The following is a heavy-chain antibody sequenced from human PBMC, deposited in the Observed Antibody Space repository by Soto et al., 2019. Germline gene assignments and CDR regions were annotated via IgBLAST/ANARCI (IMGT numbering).Heavy chain of an antibody. J-gene: IGHJ4*02. CDR2: INSDGSST. Sequence: EVQMVESGGGLVQPGGSLRLSCAASGFTFSSYWMHWVRQAPGKGLVWVSHINSDGSSTTYADSVKGRFTISRDNAKNTLYLQMNSLRVEDTAVYYCVRDDLGLGIDSWGRGTLVTVSS. V-gene: IGHV3-74*01. D-gene: IGHD1-26*01. CDR3: VRDDLGLGIDS. CDR1: GFTFSSYW.